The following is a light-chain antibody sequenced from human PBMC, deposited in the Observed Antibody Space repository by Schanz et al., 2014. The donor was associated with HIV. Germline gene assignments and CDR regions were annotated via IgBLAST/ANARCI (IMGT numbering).Light chain of an antibody. V-gene: IGLV1-44*01. Sequence: QSVLTQPPSASGTPGQTVTISCSGSSTINWYQHLPGTAPKLLIYSNNQRPSGVPDRFSGSKSGTSASLAISGLQSEDEADYYCAAWDDSLNVRWVFGGGTKVTVL. CDR1: ST. CDR2: SNN. J-gene: IGLJ3*02. CDR3: AAWDDSLNVRWV.